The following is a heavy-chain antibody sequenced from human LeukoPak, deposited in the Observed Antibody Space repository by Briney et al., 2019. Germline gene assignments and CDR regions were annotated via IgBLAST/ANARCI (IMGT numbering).Heavy chain of an antibody. Sequence: GGSLRLSCVVSGFTFSSFAMHWVRQAPGKGLESVSGIGSNGGTTYYANSVKGRFTISRDNSKNTLYLQMGSLRAEDMAVYYCTRRYYYGSGSYYDYWGQGTLVTVSS. CDR2: IGSNGGTT. CDR3: TRRYYYGSGSYYDY. V-gene: IGHV3-64*01. CDR1: GFTFSSFA. D-gene: IGHD3-10*01. J-gene: IGHJ4*02.